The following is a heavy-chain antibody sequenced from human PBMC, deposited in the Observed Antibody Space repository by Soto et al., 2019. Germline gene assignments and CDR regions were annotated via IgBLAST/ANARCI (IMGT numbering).Heavy chain of an antibody. CDR3: ARERVVVAATFDY. CDR1: GFTFSSYG. Sequence: GGSLRLSFAASGFTFSSYGMHWVRQAPGKGLEWVAVIWYDGSNKYYADSVKGRFTISRDNSKNTLYLQMNSLRAEDTAVYYCARERVVVAATFDYWGQGTLVTVSS. J-gene: IGHJ4*02. V-gene: IGHV3-33*01. CDR2: IWYDGSNK. D-gene: IGHD2-15*01.